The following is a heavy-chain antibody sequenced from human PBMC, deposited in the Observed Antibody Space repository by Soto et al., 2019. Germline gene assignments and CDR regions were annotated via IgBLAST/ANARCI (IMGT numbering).Heavy chain of an antibody. Sequence: GGSLRLSCAASAFTFTNAWMNWVRQAPGKGLEWVGRIKSKSQGGTADYAAPVKGRFAISRDDSKNTLYLQMNSLKTEDTAVYYCTTASWAVYYFDYWGQGTLVTVSS. CDR2: IKSKSQGGTA. CDR1: AFTFTNAW. V-gene: IGHV3-15*07. CDR3: TTASWAVYYFDY. J-gene: IGHJ4*02. D-gene: IGHD3-16*01.